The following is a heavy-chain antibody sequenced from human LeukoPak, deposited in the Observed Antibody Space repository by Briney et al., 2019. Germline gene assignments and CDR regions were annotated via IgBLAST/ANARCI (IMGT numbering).Heavy chain of an antibody. V-gene: IGHV4-59*01. Sequence: KTSETLSLTCTVSGGSISSYYWSWIRQPPGKGLEWIGYIYYSGSTNYNPSLKSRVTISVDTSKNQFSPKLSSVTAADTAVYYCARDRGYYGSGSPSGWFDPWGQGTLVTVSS. J-gene: IGHJ5*02. D-gene: IGHD3-10*01. CDR2: IYYSGST. CDR3: ARDRGYYGSGSPSGWFDP. CDR1: GGSISSYY.